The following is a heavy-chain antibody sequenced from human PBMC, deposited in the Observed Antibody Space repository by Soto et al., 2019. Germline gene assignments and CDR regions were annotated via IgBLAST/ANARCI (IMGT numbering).Heavy chain of an antibody. Sequence: GGSLRLSCAASGFTFSSYSMNWVRQAPGKGLEWVSSISSSSSSIYYADSVKGRFTISRDNAKNSLYLQMNSLRAEDTAVYYCARGYCSGGSCYGNYWGQGTLVTVSS. J-gene: IGHJ4*02. CDR3: ARGYCSGGSCYGNY. CDR2: ISSSSSSI. CDR1: GFTFSSYS. V-gene: IGHV3-21*01. D-gene: IGHD2-15*01.